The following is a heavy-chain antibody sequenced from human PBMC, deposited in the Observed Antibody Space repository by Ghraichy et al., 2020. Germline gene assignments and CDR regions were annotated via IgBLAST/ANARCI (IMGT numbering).Heavy chain of an antibody. D-gene: IGHD1-7*01. J-gene: IGHJ6*02. CDR1: GFTFSSYA. CDR3: AKGTTAKSTGTTGMDV. V-gene: IGHV3-23*01. CDR2: ISGSGGST. Sequence: GGSLRLSCAASGFTFSSYAMSWVRQAPGKGLEWVSAISGSGGSTYYADSVKGRFTISRDNSKNTLYLQMNSLRAEDTAVYYCAKGTTAKSTGTTGMDVWGQGTTVTVSS.